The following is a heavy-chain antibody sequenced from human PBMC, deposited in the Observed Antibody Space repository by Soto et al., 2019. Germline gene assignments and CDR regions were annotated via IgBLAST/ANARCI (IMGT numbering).Heavy chain of an antibody. V-gene: IGHV3-53*01. CDR3: ARDIRISPYCSSTSCYDY. D-gene: IGHD2-2*01. J-gene: IGHJ4*02. CDR1: GFTVSSNY. Sequence: GWSLRLSCAASGFTVSSNYMSWVRQAPGKGLEWVSVIYSGGSTYYADSVKGRFTISRDNSKNTLYLQMNSLRAEDTAVYYCARDIRISPYCSSTSCYDYWGQGTLVTVSS. CDR2: IYSGGST.